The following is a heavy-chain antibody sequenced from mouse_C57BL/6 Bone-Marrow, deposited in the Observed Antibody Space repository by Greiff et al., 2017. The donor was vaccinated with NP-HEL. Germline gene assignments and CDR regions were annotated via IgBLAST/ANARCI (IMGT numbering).Heavy chain of an antibody. CDR3: AREHYGSSDGYYFDY. CDR1: GYTFTSYW. CDR2: IDPSDSYT. J-gene: IGHJ2*01. D-gene: IGHD1-1*01. Sequence: QVQLQQPGAELVKPGASVKLSCKASGYTFTSYWMQWVKQRPGQGLEWIGEIDPSDSYTNYNQKFKGKATLTVDTSSSTDYMQLSSLTSEDSSVYYCAREHYGSSDGYYFDYWGQGTTLTVSS. V-gene: IGHV1-50*01.